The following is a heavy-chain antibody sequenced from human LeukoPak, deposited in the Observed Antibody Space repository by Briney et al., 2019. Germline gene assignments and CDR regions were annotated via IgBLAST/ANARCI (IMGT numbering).Heavy chain of an antibody. CDR3: ATTSGYSYGYLGY. CDR1: GFTFSSYS. J-gene: IGHJ4*02. D-gene: IGHD5-18*01. Sequence: PGGSLRLSCAASGFTFSSYSMNWVRQAPGKGLEWVSSISSSSSYIYYADSAKGRFTISRDNAKNSLYLQMNSLRAEDTAVYYCATTSGYSYGYLGYWGQGTLVTVSS. CDR2: ISSSSSYI. V-gene: IGHV3-21*04.